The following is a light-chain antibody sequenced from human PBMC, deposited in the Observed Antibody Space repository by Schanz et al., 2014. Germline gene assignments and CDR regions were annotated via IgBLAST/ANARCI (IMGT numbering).Light chain of an antibody. CDR3: QSYDSSLSGYV. CDR1: SSNIGAGYD. CDR2: GNS. Sequence: QSVLTQPPSVSGAPGQRVTISCTGSSSNIGAGYDVHWYQQLPGTAPKLLIYGNSNRPSGGPGRFSGSRSGTSASLAITGLQAEVEADYYCQSYDSSLSGYVFGTGTKVTVL. V-gene: IGLV1-40*01. J-gene: IGLJ1*01.